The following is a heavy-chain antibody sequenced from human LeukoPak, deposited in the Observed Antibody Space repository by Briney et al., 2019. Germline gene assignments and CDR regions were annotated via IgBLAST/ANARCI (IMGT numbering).Heavy chain of an antibody. CDR2: INHSGST. CDR3: ARILAANWFDP. J-gene: IGHJ5*02. D-gene: IGHD1-26*01. V-gene: IGHV4-34*01. CDR1: GGSFSGYY. Sequence: SKTLSLTCAVYGGSFSGYYWSWIRQPPGKGLEWIGEINHSGSTYYNPSLKSRVTISVDTSKNQFSLKLSSVTAADTAVYYCARILAANWFDPWGQGTLVTVSS.